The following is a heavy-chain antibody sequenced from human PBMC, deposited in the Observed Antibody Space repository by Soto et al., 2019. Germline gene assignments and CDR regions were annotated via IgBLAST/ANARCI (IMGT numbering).Heavy chain of an antibody. Sequence: SVKVSCKASGGTFSSYAISWVRQAPGQGLEWMGGIIPIFGTANYAQKFQGRVTITADKSTSTAYMELSSLRSEDTAVYYCASRYYYYYGMDVWGQGTTVTVSS. CDR2: IIPIFGTA. J-gene: IGHJ6*02. CDR1: GGTFSSYA. CDR3: ASRYYYYYGMDV. V-gene: IGHV1-69*06.